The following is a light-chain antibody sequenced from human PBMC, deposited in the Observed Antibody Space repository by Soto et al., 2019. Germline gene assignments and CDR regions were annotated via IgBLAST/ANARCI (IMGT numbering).Light chain of an antibody. CDR3: QQSYRIPRT. Sequence: DIQLTQSPSSLSASVEDRVTISCRASRSISNYLNWYQQKPGKAPELLIYGISTLQKGVPSRFSGSGSGTDFILTINSLQPEDVATYYCQQSYRIPRTFGQGTRREIK. CDR1: RSISNY. V-gene: IGKV1-39*01. CDR2: GIS. J-gene: IGKJ5*01.